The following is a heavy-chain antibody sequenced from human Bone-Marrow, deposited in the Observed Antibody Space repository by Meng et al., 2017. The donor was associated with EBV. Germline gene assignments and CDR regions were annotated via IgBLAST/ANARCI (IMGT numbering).Heavy chain of an antibody. CDR2: INPDGSVI. CDR1: GFTLSSYW. D-gene: IGHD2-21*01. Sequence: EVQVLESGGGLVQPGGSLRLSCAASGFTLSSYWVHWVRQAPGKGLVWVSRINPDGSVINYADSVKGRFTISRDNAKNTVYLQMNNLRADDTAVYYCAKDCFGDEDSWGQGTLVTVSS. J-gene: IGHJ4*02. V-gene: IGHV3-74*01. CDR3: AKDCFGDEDS.